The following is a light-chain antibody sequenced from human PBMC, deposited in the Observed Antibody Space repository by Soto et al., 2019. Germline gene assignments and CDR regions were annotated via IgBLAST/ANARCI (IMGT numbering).Light chain of an antibody. J-gene: IGKJ5*01. CDR1: QSALLTSNNKNY. V-gene: IGKV4-1*01. CDR2: WAS. CDR3: QQYFTTPPT. Sequence: DIVMTQSPDSLAVSLGERATINCKSSQSALLTSNNKNYLAWYQQKPGQPPKLLIYWASTRESGVPDRFSASGSGTDFPLLITGLQAQDVAVYYCQQYFTTPPTVCQVTRLDIK.